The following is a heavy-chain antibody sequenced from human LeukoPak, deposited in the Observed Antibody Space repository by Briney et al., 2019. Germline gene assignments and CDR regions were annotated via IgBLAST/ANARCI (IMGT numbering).Heavy chain of an antibody. CDR2: IKQDGSEK. CDR1: GFTFSSYW. CDR3: ARDPGITIFGVVIISFDY. D-gene: IGHD3-3*01. J-gene: IGHJ4*02. Sequence: PGGSLRLSCAASGFTFSSYWMSWVRQAPGKGLEWVANIKQDGSEKYYVDSVKGRFTISRDNAKNSLYLQMNSLRAEDTAVYYCARDPGITIFGVVIISFDYWGQGTLVTVSS. V-gene: IGHV3-7*01.